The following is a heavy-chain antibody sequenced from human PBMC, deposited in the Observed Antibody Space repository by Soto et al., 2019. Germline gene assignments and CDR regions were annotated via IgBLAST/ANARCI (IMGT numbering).Heavy chain of an antibody. Sequence: QVQLVESGGGLVKPGGSLRLSCAASVFTFSDYYMSWIRQAPGKGLEWVSYINSSSSYTNYADSVKGRFTISRDNAKNSLDLQLNCLRAEDKAVYYCARIITAVSRRRYFDLWGRGTLVTVSS. CDR1: VFTFSDYY. CDR3: ARIITAVSRRRYFDL. CDR2: INSSSSYT. D-gene: IGHD6-13*01. J-gene: IGHJ2*01. V-gene: IGHV3-11*05.